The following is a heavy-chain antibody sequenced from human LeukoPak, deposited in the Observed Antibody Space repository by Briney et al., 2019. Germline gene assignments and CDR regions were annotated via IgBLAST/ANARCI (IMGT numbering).Heavy chain of an antibody. CDR3: ARAMAGEQYFDL. V-gene: IGHV1-2*02. CDR2: LNPNSGGT. D-gene: IGHD1/OR15-1a*01. CDR1: GYTFTGYY. Sequence: ASVKVSCKASGYTFTGYYMHWVRQAPGQGLEWMGWLNPNSGGTNYPQNFQGRVTMTRDTSISTAYMQLSRLRSDDTAVYFCARAMAGEQYFDLWGRGTLVTVSS. J-gene: IGHJ2*01.